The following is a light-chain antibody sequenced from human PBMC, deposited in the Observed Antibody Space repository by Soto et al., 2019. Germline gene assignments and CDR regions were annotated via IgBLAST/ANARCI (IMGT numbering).Light chain of an antibody. CDR3: QQRSNWPVT. Sequence: IVVTQSPATLSLTPGERATLSCRASQSVSRNLAWYQQKPGQAPRLLIYDASNRAPGIPARFSGSGSGTDFTLTISSLEPEDFAVYSCQQRSNWPVTSGQRTRPEIK. CDR1: QSVSRN. J-gene: IGKJ5*01. CDR2: DAS. V-gene: IGKV3-11*01.